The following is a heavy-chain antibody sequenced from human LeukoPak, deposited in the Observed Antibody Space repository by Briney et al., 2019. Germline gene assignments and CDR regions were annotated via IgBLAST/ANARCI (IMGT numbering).Heavy chain of an antibody. CDR1: GFMFSQHT. CDR3: AKSDCASDGCKLLNY. J-gene: IGHJ4*02. D-gene: IGHD3-10*01. Sequence: GGSLRLSCAVSGFMFSQHTMSWVRQAPGKRLEWVSSISGSGDATRYADSVMGRFIISRGNAKNTLSLQMNSLRAEDTAVYYCAKSDCASDGCKLLNYWGQGTLVTASS. V-gene: IGHV3-23*01. CDR2: ISGSGDAT.